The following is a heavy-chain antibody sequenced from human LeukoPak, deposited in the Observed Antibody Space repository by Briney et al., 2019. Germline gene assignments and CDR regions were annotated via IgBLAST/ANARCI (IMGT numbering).Heavy chain of an antibody. Sequence: GESLKISCKGSGYSFTSYWISSVRQMPGKGLEWMGRIDPSDSYTNYSPSFQGHVTISADKSISTAYLQWSSLKASDTAMYYCARMRGPIVAGDYWGQGTLVTVSS. CDR2: IDPSDSYT. V-gene: IGHV5-10-1*01. D-gene: IGHD5-12*01. J-gene: IGHJ4*02. CDR3: ARMRGPIVAGDY. CDR1: GYSFTSYW.